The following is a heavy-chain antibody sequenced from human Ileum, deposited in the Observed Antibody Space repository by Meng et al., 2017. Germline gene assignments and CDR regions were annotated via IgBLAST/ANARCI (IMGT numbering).Heavy chain of an antibody. Sequence: QGAVQQWGAGLLKPSETLSLTCAVYGGSFRGYYWSWIRQPPGKGLEWIGEINHSGSTNYNPSLKSRVTISVDTSKNQFSLKLSSVTAADTAVYYCARGGPWFDPWGQGTLVTVSS. CDR1: GGSFRGYY. J-gene: IGHJ5*02. V-gene: IGHV4-34*01. CDR3: ARGGPWFDP. CDR2: INHSGST.